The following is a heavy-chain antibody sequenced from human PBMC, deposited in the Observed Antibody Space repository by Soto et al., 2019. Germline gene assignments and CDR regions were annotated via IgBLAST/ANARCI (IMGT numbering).Heavy chain of an antibody. Sequence: SETLSLTCSVSNGSINSRSSYWGWIRQSPGQGLEWIGNIYSGGNTYYNPSLKSRVTISIDTSKNQFSLKLSSVTAADTAVYYCAGQLVDIVAIDYWGQGTLVTVSS. J-gene: IGHJ4*02. CDR1: NGSINSRSSY. CDR3: AGQLVDIVAIDY. D-gene: IGHD5-12*01. V-gene: IGHV4-39*01. CDR2: IYSGGNT.